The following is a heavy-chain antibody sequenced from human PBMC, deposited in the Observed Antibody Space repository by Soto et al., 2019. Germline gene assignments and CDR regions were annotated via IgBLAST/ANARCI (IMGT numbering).Heavy chain of an antibody. J-gene: IGHJ4*02. Sequence: EAQLVESGGGLVQPGRSLRLSCAGSGFIFDDFAIHWVRQAPGKGLEWVSGISWNSDSIGYADSVKGRFTISRDNAKKSVYLQMNSLRVEDTALYYCTKVGGLYDFWSGPLHFDLWGQGTLVTVSS. CDR3: TKVGGLYDFWSGPLHFDL. D-gene: IGHD3-3*01. CDR1: GFIFDDFA. V-gene: IGHV3-9*01. CDR2: ISWNSDSI.